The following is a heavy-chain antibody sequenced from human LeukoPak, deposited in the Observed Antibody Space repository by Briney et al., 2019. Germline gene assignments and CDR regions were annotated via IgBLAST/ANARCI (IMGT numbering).Heavy chain of an antibody. CDR3: ARVGGSGTVDY. D-gene: IGHD3-10*01. CDR1: GYSISSGYY. J-gene: IGHJ4*02. V-gene: IGHV4-38-2*02. CDR2: IYQSGST. Sequence: SETLSLTCTVSGYSISSGYYWGWIRPPPGKGPEWIGSIYQSGSTSYKPSLKSRLNISGDKTKNQFSLKLSSVTAADTAVYYCARVGGSGTVDYWGQGTLVTVSS.